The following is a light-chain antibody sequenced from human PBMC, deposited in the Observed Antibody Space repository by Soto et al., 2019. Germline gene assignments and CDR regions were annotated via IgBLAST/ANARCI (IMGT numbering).Light chain of an antibody. CDR3: QQYDNLPIT. J-gene: IGKJ5*01. V-gene: IGKV1-27*01. CDR1: QGISND. CDR2: AAS. Sequence: DIQMNQSPSSLSASVGDGVTVTCRASQGISNDLVWYHHKPGKLPELLIYAASTLQSGVPSRFSGSGSGTDFTFTISSLQPEDIATYYCQQYDNLPITFGQGTRLEIK.